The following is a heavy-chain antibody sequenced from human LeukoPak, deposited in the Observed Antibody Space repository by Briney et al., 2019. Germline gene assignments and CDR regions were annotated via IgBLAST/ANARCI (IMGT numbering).Heavy chain of an antibody. V-gene: IGHV4-34*01. D-gene: IGHD6-13*01. CDR3: ARGGGAAGGMKEDFDY. J-gene: IGHJ4*02. Sequence: SETLSLTCAVSGGSFSGYYWSWIRQPPGKGLEWMGEINHSGSTNYNPSLKSRVTISVDTSKNQFSLKLSSVTAADTAVYYCARGGGAAGGMKEDFDYWGQGTLVTVSS. CDR1: GGSFSGYY. CDR2: INHSGST.